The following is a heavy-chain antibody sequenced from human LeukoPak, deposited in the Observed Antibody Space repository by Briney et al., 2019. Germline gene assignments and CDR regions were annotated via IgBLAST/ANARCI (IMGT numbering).Heavy chain of an antibody. CDR3: ARDQYSYGHDAFDI. Sequence: GGSLRLSCAASGFTFSSYSMNWVRQAPGKGRVWWANIKQDGSEKYYVDSVKGRFTISRDNAKNSLYLQMNSLRAEDTAVYYCARDQYSYGHDAFDIWGQGTMVTVSS. V-gene: IGHV3-7*01. CDR2: IKQDGSEK. J-gene: IGHJ3*02. CDR1: GFTFSSYS. D-gene: IGHD5-18*01.